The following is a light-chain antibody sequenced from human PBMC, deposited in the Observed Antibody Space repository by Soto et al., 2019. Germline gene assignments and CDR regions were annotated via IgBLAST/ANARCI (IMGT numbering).Light chain of an antibody. Sequence: EIVLTQSPATLSVSPVERATLSGIASQSISSNLAWYQQKPGQAPRLLIYGASSRATGIPDRFSGSGSGTDFTLTISRLEPEDFAVYYCQQYGSSPGTFGQGTKVDI. V-gene: IGKV3-20*01. J-gene: IGKJ1*01. CDR2: GAS. CDR3: QQYGSSPGT. CDR1: QSISSN.